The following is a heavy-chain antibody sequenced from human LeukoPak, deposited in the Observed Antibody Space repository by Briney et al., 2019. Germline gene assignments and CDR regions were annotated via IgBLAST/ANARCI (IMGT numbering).Heavy chain of an antibody. CDR3: TRPSSGWRGY. CDR1: GFTFSGSA. D-gene: IGHD6-19*01. V-gene: IGHV3-73*01. J-gene: IGHJ4*02. Sequence: PGGSLRLSCAASGFTFSGSAMHWVRQASGKGLEWVGRISSKANSYATAYAASVKGRFTISRDDSKNTAYLQLNSLKTEDTAVYYCTRPSSGWRGYWGQGTLVTVSS. CDR2: ISSKANSYAT.